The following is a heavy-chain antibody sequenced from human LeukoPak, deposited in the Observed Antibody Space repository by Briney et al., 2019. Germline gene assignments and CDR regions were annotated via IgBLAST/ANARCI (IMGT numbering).Heavy chain of an antibody. V-gene: IGHV3-66*01. CDR1: GFSVSNNY. Sequence: PWGSLRLSCAASGFSVSNNYMSWVRQAPGKGLEWVSVIYDGGGTYYADSVKGRFTISRDNFKNTVYLQMNSLRAEDTAVYYCARASIAVAGTEFLDYWGQGTLVTVSS. D-gene: IGHD6-19*01. CDR2: IYDGGGT. J-gene: IGHJ4*02. CDR3: ARASIAVAGTEFLDY.